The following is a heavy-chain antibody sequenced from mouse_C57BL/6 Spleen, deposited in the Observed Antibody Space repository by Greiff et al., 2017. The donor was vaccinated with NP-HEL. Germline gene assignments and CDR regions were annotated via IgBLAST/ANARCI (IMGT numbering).Heavy chain of an antibody. D-gene: IGHD2-1*01. CDR2: IYPGDGDT. V-gene: IGHV1-82*01. CDR3: ARWRGNYWYFDV. J-gene: IGHJ1*03. Sequence: QVQLKQSGPELVKPGASVKISCKASGYAFSSSWMNWVKQRPGKGLEWIGRIYPGDGDTNYNGKFKGKATLTADKSSSTAYMQLSSLTSEDSAVYFCARWRGNYWYFDVWGTGTTVTVSS. CDR1: GYAFSSSW.